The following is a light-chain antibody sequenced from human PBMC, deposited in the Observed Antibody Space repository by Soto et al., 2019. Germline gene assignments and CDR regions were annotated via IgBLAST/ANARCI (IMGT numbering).Light chain of an antibody. J-gene: IGKJ5*01. CDR2: DAS. V-gene: IGKV3-11*01. CDR3: QQRSNWPSIT. Sequence: IVLTQSPSTLSLSPGERATLACRASQSVSNYLAWYQQKPGQAPKLLISDASNRPNGIPARFTGSGSGTDFTLTISSMEPEDSAVYSCQQRSNWPSITFGHGTRVE. CDR1: QSVSNY.